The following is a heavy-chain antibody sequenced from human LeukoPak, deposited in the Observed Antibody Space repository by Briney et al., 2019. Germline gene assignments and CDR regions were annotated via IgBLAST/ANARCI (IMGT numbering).Heavy chain of an antibody. CDR3: ARGASGSS. D-gene: IGHD6-13*01. CDR1: GFTFSSYE. V-gene: IGHV3-48*03. J-gene: IGHJ4*02. Sequence: GGSLRLSCAASGFTFSSYEMNWVRQAPGKGLEWVPYISPGGTTVYYADSVKGRFTISRDNAKNSLSLQMNSLRAEDTAVYYCARGASGSSWGQGTLVTVSS. CDR2: ISPGGTTV.